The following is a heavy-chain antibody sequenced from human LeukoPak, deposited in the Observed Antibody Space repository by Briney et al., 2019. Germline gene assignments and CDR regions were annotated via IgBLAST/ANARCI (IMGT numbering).Heavy chain of an antibody. D-gene: IGHD3-3*01. Sequence: GASVKVSCKASGGTFSSYAISWVRQAPGQGLEWMGGVIPIFGTANYAQKFQGRVTITADESTSTAYMELSSLRSEDTAVYYCARGLLFLEWLSPFDYWGQGTLVTVSS. CDR2: VIPIFGTA. V-gene: IGHV1-69*13. J-gene: IGHJ4*02. CDR3: ARGLLFLEWLSPFDY. CDR1: GGTFSSYA.